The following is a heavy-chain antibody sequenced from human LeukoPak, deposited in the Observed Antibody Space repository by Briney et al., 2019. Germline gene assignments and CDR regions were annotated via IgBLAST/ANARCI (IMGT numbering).Heavy chain of an antibody. CDR2: IIAGNDDT. Sequence: ASVKVSCKASGYTFTTYVIHWVRQAPGQRLEWMGWIIAGNDDTEYSQKFRGRVTITRDIDASTAYLELSSLRSEDTAVYFCASEVYSDSSGYSNEYGMDVWGQGTTVTVS. D-gene: IGHD3-22*01. CDR3: ASEVYSDSSGYSNEYGMDV. J-gene: IGHJ6*02. V-gene: IGHV1-3*01. CDR1: GYTFTTYV.